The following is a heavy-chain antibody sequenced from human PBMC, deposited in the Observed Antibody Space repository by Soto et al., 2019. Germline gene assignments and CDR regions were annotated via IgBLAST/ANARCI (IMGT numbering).Heavy chain of an antibody. CDR1: GGSVRSGNYY. D-gene: IGHD6-13*01. CDR2: VYFSGST. CDR3: ARHPSASGDAFDI. J-gene: IGHJ3*02. V-gene: IGHV4-61*01. Sequence: PSETLSLTCSVSGGSVRSGNYYWSWIRQPPGKGLEWIGYVYFSGSTNYNPSLKSRVSISADMSKNQISLELRSVTAADTAMYYCARHPSASGDAFDIWGRGTMVT.